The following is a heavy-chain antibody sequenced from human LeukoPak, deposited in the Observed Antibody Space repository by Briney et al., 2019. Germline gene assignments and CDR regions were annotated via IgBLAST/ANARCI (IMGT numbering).Heavy chain of an antibody. Sequence: SETQSLTCTVSGGSISSYYWSWIRQPAGKGLEWIGRIYTSGSTNYNPSLKSRVTISVDTSKNQFSLKLSSVTAADTAVYYCARLCPPYYYDSSGYYSTDYWGQGTLVTVSS. D-gene: IGHD3-22*01. J-gene: IGHJ4*02. CDR3: ARLCPPYYYDSSGYYSTDY. CDR2: IYTSGST. V-gene: IGHV4-4*07. CDR1: GGSISSYY.